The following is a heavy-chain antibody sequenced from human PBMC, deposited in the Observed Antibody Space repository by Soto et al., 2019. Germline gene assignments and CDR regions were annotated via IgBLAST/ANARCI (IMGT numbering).Heavy chain of an antibody. D-gene: IGHD6-19*01. CDR2: LSNDGNNK. J-gene: IGHJ4*02. V-gene: IGHV3-30-3*01. CDR1: GFAFSTYA. CDR3: ARDVYSSGWYGYFDY. Sequence: PGGSLRLSCAASGFAFSTYAMHWVRQAPGKGLEWEAVLSNDGNNKYYADSVKGRFTISRDNSQNTLYLQMNSLRTEDTAVYYCARDVYSSGWYGYFDYWGQGTLVTVSS.